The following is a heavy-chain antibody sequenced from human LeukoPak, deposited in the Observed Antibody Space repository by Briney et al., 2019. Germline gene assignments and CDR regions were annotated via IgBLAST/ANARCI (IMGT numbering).Heavy chain of an antibody. CDR1: GGSISSYY. Sequence: SETLSLTCTVSGGSISSYYWSWLRQPPGKGLEWIGYIYYSGSTNYNPSLKSRVTISVDTSKNQFSLKLSSVTAADTAVYYCARHQYYGSGSLTFDYWGQGTLVTVSS. J-gene: IGHJ4*02. D-gene: IGHD3-10*01. CDR2: IYYSGST. V-gene: IGHV4-59*08. CDR3: ARHQYYGSGSLTFDY.